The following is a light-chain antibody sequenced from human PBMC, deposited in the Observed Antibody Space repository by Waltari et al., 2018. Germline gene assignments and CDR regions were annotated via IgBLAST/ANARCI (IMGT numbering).Light chain of an antibody. J-gene: IGKJ2*01. CDR3: QQHGSSPYT. CDR2: VAS. V-gene: IGKV3-20*01. CDR1: QSVSSDY. Sequence: EVVLTQSPGTLSLSPGERAALFCRASQSVSSDYLAWYQQKPGQAPRLLISVASNRATGIPDRFSGSGSGTDFTLTISRLEPEDFAVYYCQQHGSSPYTFGQGTKLEIK.